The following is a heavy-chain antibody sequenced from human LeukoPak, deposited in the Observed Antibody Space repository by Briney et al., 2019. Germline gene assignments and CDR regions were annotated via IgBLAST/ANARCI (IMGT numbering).Heavy chain of an antibody. CDR3: AREGSGLEHSIKYYYDSSGYRPFDY. Sequence: GVSVKVSCKASGYTFTSYYMHWVRQAPGQGLEWMGIINPSGGSTSYAQKFQGRVTMTRDTSTSTVYMELSSLRSEDTAVYYCAREGSGLEHSIKYYYDSSGYRPFDYWGQGILVTVSS. CDR2: INPSGGST. D-gene: IGHD3-22*01. J-gene: IGHJ4*02. V-gene: IGHV1-46*01. CDR1: GYTFTSYY.